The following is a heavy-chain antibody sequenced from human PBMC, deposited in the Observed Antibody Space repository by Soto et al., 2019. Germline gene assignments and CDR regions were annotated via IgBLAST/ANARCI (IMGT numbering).Heavy chain of an antibody. CDR3: ARRGIAAAVNYLYY. J-gene: IGHJ4*02. D-gene: IGHD6-13*01. CDR1: GGSLTSDAHY. CDR2: FYHTGSF. Sequence: SETLSLTCTVSGGSLTSDAHYWDWIRQSPGKGLEWIGTFYHTGSFFYNPSLKSRLTMSADTSKKQFSLRLNSVTAADTAVYYCARRGIAAAVNYLYYSGQGTLVTVSS. V-gene: IGHV4-39*01.